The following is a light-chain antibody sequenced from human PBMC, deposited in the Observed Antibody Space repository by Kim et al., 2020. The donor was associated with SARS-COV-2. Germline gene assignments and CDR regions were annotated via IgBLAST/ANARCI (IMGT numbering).Light chain of an antibody. J-gene: IGLJ1*01. V-gene: IGLV2-11*03. CDR1: SSDIGGYNY. CDR2: GVS. CDR3: CSFAGTYNYYV. Sequence: QSVTISCTGSSSDIGGYNYVSWYQQHPGKAPKLLIFGVSKRPSGVPGRFSGSKSGNTASLTVSGLQVEDEADYFCCSFAGTYNYYVFGSGTKVTVL.